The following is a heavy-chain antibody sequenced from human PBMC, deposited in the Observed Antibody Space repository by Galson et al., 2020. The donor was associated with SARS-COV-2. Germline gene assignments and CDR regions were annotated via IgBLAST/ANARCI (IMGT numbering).Heavy chain of an antibody. CDR2: LWSDGTNK. CDR1: GFTLSNSG. D-gene: IGHD6-19*01. J-gene: IGHJ4*02. CDR3: AKGGAVAGIRGIDY. V-gene: IGHV3-33*06. Sequence: GESLKISCAASGFTLSNSGMLWVRQAPGTGLEWVAVLWSDGTNKYYADSVKGRFTISRDTSKNTLYLQMNSLTAEDTALYYCAKGGAVAGIRGIDYWGQGTLVTVSS.